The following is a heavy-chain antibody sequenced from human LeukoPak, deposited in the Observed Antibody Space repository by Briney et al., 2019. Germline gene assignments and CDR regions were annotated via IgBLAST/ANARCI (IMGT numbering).Heavy chain of an antibody. CDR2: IQNDASNE. D-gene: IGHD2-15*01. V-gene: IGHV3-30*02. CDR3: AKAPLGRCTGVICYYFDY. Sequence: GGSLRLSCAASGFTFSRCGMHWVRQAPGKGLEWVTFIQNDASNEYYADSVKGRLTISRDNSKNTLYLQMNSLRAEDAAVYYCAKAPLGRCTGVICYYFDYWGQGALVTVSS. J-gene: IGHJ4*02. CDR1: GFTFSRCG.